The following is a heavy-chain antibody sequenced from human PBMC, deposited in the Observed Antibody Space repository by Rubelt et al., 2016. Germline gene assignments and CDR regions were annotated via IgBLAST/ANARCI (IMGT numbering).Heavy chain of an antibody. CDR3: ARLPQGSYGWVDY. CDR2: VRFDGTRT. Sequence: QAPGKGLEWVAVVRFDGTRTYYADSVRGRFTMSRDNSKNTLYLQMNSLRAEDTALYYCARLPQGSYGWVDYWGQGTLVTVSS. V-gene: IGHV3-33*01. D-gene: IGHD5-18*01. J-gene: IGHJ4*02.